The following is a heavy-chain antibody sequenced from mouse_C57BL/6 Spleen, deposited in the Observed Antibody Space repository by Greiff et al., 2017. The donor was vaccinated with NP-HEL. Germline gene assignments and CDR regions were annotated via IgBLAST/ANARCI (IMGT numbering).Heavy chain of an antibody. CDR1: GYTFTDYN. J-gene: IGHJ2*01. CDR3: ATNYGTGFDY. D-gene: IGHD1-1*01. Sequence: VQLQQSGPELVKPGASVKMSCKASGYTFTDYNMHWVKQSHGKSLEWIGYINPNNGGTSYNQKFKGKATLTVNKSSSTAYMELRSLTSEDSAVYYCATNYGTGFDYWGQGTTLTVSS. V-gene: IGHV1-22*01. CDR2: INPNNGGT.